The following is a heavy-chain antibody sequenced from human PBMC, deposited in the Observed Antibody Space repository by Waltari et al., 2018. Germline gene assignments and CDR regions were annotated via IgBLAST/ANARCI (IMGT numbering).Heavy chain of an antibody. V-gene: IGHV1-2*02. CDR1: GHTFTGYY. Sequence: QVQLVQSGAEVQKPGASVKVSCKASGHTFTGYYMHWVRQAPGQGLEWMGWINTNSGDTNSAQKFQGRVTVTRDTSISTAYMELSRLTSDDTAVYYCARGGSSSCDYWGQGTLVTVSP. J-gene: IGHJ4*02. D-gene: IGHD1-26*01. CDR3: ARGGSSSCDY. CDR2: INTNSGDT.